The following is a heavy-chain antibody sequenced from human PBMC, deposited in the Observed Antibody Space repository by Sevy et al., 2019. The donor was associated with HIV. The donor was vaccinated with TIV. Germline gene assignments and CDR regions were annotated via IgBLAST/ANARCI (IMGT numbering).Heavy chain of an antibody. D-gene: IGHD3-10*01. CDR1: GFTFSSYS. J-gene: IGHJ6*02. V-gene: IGHV3-48*02. CDR2: ISSSSSTI. CDR3: ARDLGNDYGSGSYYAEPYYYYYGMDV. Sequence: GGSLRLSCAASGFTFSSYSMNWVRQAPGKGLEWVSYISSSSSTIYYADSVKGRFTISRDNAKNSLYLQMNSLRDEDTAVYYCARDLGNDYGSGSYYAEPYYYYYGMDVWGQGTTVTVSS.